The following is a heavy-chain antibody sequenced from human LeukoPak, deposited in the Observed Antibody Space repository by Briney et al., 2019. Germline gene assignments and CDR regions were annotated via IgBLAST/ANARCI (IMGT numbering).Heavy chain of an antibody. CDR1: GFTFSDYY. CDR3: ARDMTAVVHPFDY. Sequence: GGSLRLSCAASGFTFSDYYMSWIRQAPGKGLEWVSYISSSGSTIYYADSVKGRFTISRDNAKNSLYLQMNSLRAEDTAVYYCARDMTAVVHPFDYWGQGTLVTVSS. D-gene: IGHD2-2*01. CDR2: ISSSGSTI. V-gene: IGHV3-11*01. J-gene: IGHJ4*02.